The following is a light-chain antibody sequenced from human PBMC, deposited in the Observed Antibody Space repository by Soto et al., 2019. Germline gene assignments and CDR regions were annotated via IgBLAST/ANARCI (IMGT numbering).Light chain of an antibody. CDR2: DAS. V-gene: IGKV3-20*01. Sequence: EIVLTQSPGTLSLSPGERATLSCRASQSVGNTYLAWYQQTPGQAPSLLIYDASSRATDIPDRFSGSGSGTDFTLTISRLEPEDFAVYYCQQYGTLITFGQGTRLEIK. J-gene: IGKJ5*01. CDR1: QSVGNTY. CDR3: QQYGTLIT.